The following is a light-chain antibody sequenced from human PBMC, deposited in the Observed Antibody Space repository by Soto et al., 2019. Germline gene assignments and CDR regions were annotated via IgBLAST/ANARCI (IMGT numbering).Light chain of an antibody. J-gene: IGKJ5*01. V-gene: IGKV3-20*01. CDR2: AAS. CDR3: QPYVTYPSIT. Sequence: IVMTQSPGALSLSPGYRGTLSCLGSESIGDYLAWYQQRPGQAPRLLIYAASRRASGTPHRFSGSGSERAFTLAISGLAPADFGVYYCQPYVTYPSITFGQGTRPEI. CDR1: ESIGDY.